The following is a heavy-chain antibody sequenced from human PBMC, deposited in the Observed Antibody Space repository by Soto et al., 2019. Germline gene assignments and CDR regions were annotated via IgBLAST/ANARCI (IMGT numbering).Heavy chain of an antibody. D-gene: IGHD4-4*01. CDR2: IYSSGDT. V-gene: IGHV4-59*08. Sequence: SETLSLTCTVSGGSIDTYYWTWVRQSPGRGLEWIAYIYSSGDTYYNPSLGSRVTISMDTSKNLFSLRLTSVTAADTAGYYCGRHFYRGLPPGYSWSAPGGQGTLVPVPS. CDR3: GRHFYRGLPPGYSWSAP. J-gene: IGHJ5*02. CDR1: GGSIDTYY.